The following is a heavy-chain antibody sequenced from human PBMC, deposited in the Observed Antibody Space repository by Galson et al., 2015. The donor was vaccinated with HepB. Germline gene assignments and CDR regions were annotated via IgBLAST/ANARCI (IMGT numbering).Heavy chain of an antibody. CDR1: GFTFSDYY. V-gene: IGHV3-11*01. Sequence: SLRLSCAASGFTFSDYYMSWIRQAPGKGLEWVSYISSSGSTMYYADSVKGRFTISRDNAKNSLYLQMNSLRAEDTAVYYCARESYYDILTGYLDAFDIWGQGTMVTVSS. CDR3: ARESYYDILTGYLDAFDI. CDR2: ISSSGSTM. D-gene: IGHD3-9*01. J-gene: IGHJ3*02.